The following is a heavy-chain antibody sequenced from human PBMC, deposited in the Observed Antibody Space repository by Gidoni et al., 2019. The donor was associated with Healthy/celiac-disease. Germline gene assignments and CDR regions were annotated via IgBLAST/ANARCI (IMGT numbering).Heavy chain of an antibody. Sequence: VPLFASGGGLVQPGGSLGLSCGASAFTFGSYAMSWVRQAPGEGLGWVSAIRGSGGSTYDADSVKGRFTIPRDKSKNRLYVQMNSLKAEDTAGYCGAKDSSGSYVVYYRDVWGKGTTVTV. V-gene: IGHV3-23*01. J-gene: IGHJ6*03. CDR2: IRGSGGST. CDR3: AKDSSGSYVVYYRDV. D-gene: IGHD1-26*01. CDR1: AFTFGSYA.